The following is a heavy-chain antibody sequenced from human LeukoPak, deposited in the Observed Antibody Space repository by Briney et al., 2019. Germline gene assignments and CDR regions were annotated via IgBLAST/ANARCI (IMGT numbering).Heavy chain of an antibody. V-gene: IGHV3-74*01. Sequence: GGSLRLSCAVSGFTFSSYWMHWVRQAPGKGLVWVSRIDRDGSRINYADSVKGRFTISRDNGKNTLFLQMNSLRAEDAAVYYCAKVKDYGDYFEFDYWGQGTLVTVSS. CDR1: GFTFSSYW. J-gene: IGHJ4*02. CDR2: IDRDGSRI. D-gene: IGHD4-17*01. CDR3: AKVKDYGDYFEFDY.